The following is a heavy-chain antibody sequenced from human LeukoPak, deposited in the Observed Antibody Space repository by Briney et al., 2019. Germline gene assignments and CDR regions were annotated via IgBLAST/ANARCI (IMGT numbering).Heavy chain of an antibody. V-gene: IGHV4-34*01. CDR3: ARAVGGAAAELFDY. J-gene: IGHJ4*02. CDR2: INHSGST. CDR1: GGSFSGYY. D-gene: IGHD6-13*01. Sequence: PSETLSLTCAVYGGSFSGYYWSWIRQPLGKGLEWIGEINHSGSTNYNPSLKSRVTISVDTSKNQFPLKLSSVTAADTAVYYCARAVGGAAAELFDYWGQGTLVTVSS.